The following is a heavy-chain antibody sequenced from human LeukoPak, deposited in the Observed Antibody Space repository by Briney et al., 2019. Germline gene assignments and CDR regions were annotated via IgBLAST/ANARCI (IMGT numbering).Heavy chain of an antibody. CDR2: IYTSAST. J-gene: IGHJ5*02. CDR1: GGSISSYY. D-gene: IGHD3-10*01. CDR3: ARDSGLRITMVRGFDP. V-gene: IGHV4-4*07. Sequence: SETLSLTGTVSGGSISSYYWSWIRQPAGKGLEWIGRIYTSASTNYNPSLKSRVTMSVDTSTNQFSLRLSSVTAADTAVYDCARDSGLRITMVRGFDPWGQGTLVTVSS.